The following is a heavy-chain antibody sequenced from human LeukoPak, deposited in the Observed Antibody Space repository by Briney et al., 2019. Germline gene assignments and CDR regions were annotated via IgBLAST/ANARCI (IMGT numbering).Heavy chain of an antibody. CDR2: ISYSGST. V-gene: IGHV4-59*01. J-gene: IGHJ4*02. CDR3: ARDTGLPDY. CDR1: GGSISSYY. Sequence: PSETLSLTCTVSGGSISSYYWSWIRQPPGKGLEWIGYISYSGSTNYNPSLKSRVSISGDTSKNQFSLKLSSVTAADTAVYYCARDTGLPDYWGQGILVTVSS. D-gene: IGHD2-8*02.